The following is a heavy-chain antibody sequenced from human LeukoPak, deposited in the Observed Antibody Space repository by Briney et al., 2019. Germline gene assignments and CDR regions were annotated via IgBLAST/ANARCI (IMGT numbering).Heavy chain of an antibody. CDR3: PRLHLDWLFALDY. J-gene: IGHJ4*02. D-gene: IGHD3-9*01. CDR2: IDPRDSDT. V-gene: IGHV5-51*01. Sequence: GAAKETCKKGGGYIFSSDRSGGVRAMGGKGEEIMGIIDPRDSDTRDSKSFQGHVTISVDTSIPTAYLQWSTLKASDTAMYYCPRLHLDWLFALDYWGQGTLVTVSS. CDR1: GYIFSSDR.